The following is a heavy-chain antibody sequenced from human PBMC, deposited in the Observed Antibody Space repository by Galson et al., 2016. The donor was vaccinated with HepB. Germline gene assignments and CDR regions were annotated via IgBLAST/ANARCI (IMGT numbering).Heavy chain of an antibody. D-gene: IGHD1-26*01. CDR1: GYSFTNYW. J-gene: IGHJ4*02. V-gene: IGHV5-51*01. CDR2: IYPGDSDT. CDR3: ARRRDTASSARYFDY. Sequence: QSGAEVKKPGESLKISCKGPGYSFTNYWIGWVRQMPGKGLEWMGIIYPGDSDTRYSPSFQGQVTISVDKSISTAYLQWSSLKASDTAMYFCARRRDTASSARYFDYWAQGTLVTVSS.